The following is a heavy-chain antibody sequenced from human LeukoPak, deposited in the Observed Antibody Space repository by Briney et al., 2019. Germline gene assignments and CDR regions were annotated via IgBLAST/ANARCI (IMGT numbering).Heavy chain of an antibody. V-gene: IGHV4-34*01. J-gene: IGHJ5*02. CDR1: GGSFSGYY. CDR3: ARGRREYSGSYRSNWFDP. CDR2: INHSGST. D-gene: IGHD1-26*01. Sequence: SETLSLTCAVYGGSFSGYYWSWIRQPPGKGLEWIGEINHSGSTNYNPSLESRVTISVDTSKNQFSLKLSSVTAADTAVYYCARGRREYSGSYRSNWFDPWAREPWSPSPQ.